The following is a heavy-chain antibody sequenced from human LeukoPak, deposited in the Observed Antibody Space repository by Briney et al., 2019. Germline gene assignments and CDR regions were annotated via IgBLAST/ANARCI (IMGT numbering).Heavy chain of an antibody. V-gene: IGHV4-4*07. Sequence: SETLSLICTVSGGSISSYYWSWIRQPAGKGLEWIGRIYASGSTYYNPSLKSRVTMSVDTSKNQFPLRLTTVTAADTAVYYCARDSNLEYSSSRGLGRWGQGTLVTVSS. CDR3: ARDSNLEYSSSRGLGR. J-gene: IGHJ4*02. D-gene: IGHD6-6*01. CDR2: IYASGST. CDR1: GGSISSYY.